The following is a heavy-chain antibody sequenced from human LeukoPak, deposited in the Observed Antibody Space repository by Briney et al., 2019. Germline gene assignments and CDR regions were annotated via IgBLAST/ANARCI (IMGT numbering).Heavy chain of an antibody. CDR3: ARAGGYSSGWYPTYYFDY. CDR1: GFTFSSYG. V-gene: IGHV3-33*01. J-gene: IGHJ4*02. CDR2: IWYDGSNK. D-gene: IGHD6-19*01. Sequence: PGGSLRLSCAASGFTFSSYGMHWVRQAPGKGLEWVAVIWYDGSNKYYADSVKGRLTISRDNSKNTLYLQMNSLRAENTAVYYCARAGGYSSGWYPTYYFDYWGQGTLVTVSS.